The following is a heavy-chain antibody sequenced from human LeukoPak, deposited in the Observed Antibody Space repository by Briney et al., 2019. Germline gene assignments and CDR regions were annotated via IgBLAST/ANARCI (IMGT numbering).Heavy chain of an antibody. V-gene: IGHV4-39*07. CDR3: ARDPRRVAVAGVDY. J-gene: IGHJ4*02. Sequence: SETLSLTCTVSGGSISSSSYYWGWIRQPPGKGLEWIGSIYYSGSTYYNPSLKSRVTISVDTSKNQFSLKLSSVTAADTAVYYCARDPRRVAVAGVDYWGQGTLVTVSS. CDR1: GGSISSSSYY. CDR2: IYYSGST. D-gene: IGHD6-19*01.